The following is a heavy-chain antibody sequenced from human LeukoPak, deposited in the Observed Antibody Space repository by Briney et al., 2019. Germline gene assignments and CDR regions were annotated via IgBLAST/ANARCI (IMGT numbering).Heavy chain of an antibody. D-gene: IGHD6-6*01. CDR2: IYPGDSDT. V-gene: IGHV5-51*01. CDR3: ARQSVAARLSYYYYYMDV. Sequence: GESLKISCKGSGYSFTSYWIGWVRQMPGKGLEWMGIIYPGDSDTRYSPSFQGQVTISADKSISTAYLQWSSLKASDTAMYYCARQSVAARLSYYYYYMDVWGKGTTVTVSS. CDR1: GYSFTSYW. J-gene: IGHJ6*03.